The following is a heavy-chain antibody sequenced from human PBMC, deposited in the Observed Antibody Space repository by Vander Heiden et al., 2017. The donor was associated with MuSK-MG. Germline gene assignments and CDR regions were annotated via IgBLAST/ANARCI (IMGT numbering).Heavy chain of an antibody. CDR2: ISSSSSYI. D-gene: IGHD5-18*01. Sequence: EVQLVESGGGLVKPGGSLRLSGAASGFTFSSYSMNWVRQAPGKGLEWVSSISSSSSYIYYADSVKGRFTISRDNAKNSLYLQMNSLRAEDTAVYYCARALREDTAMAFDIWGQGTMVTVSS. CDR3: ARALREDTAMAFDI. J-gene: IGHJ3*02. CDR1: GFTFSSYS. V-gene: IGHV3-21*01.